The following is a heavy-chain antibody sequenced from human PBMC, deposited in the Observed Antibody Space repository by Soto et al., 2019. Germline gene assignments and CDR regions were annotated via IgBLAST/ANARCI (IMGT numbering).Heavy chain of an antibody. CDR3: ARRRRVTIFGVTGGGMDV. CDR2: ISAYNGNT. J-gene: IGHJ6*02. CDR1: VYTLTSSG. V-gene: IGHV1-18*04. Sequence: SEKASCKASVYTLTSSGISLVRQAPGQGLEWIGWISAYNGNTNYAQKLHGRVTMTTDTSTSTAYMELRSLRSDDTAVYYCARRRRVTIFGVTGGGMDVWGQGTTVIVPS. D-gene: IGHD3-3*01.